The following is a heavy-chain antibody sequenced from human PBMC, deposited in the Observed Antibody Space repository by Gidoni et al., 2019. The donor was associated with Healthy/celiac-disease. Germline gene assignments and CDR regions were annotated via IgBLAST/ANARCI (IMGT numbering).Heavy chain of an antibody. V-gene: IGHV6-1*01. CDR1: GHSFSSNSAA. J-gene: IGHJ4*02. D-gene: IGHD5-18*01. CDR3: AREQRGYSYGPLTY. CDR2: TYYRSKWDN. Sequence: QVQLQQTGPGLVKPSQPLSLTCAISGHSFSSNSAAWNWIRQSPSRGLEWLGRTYYRSKWDNDYAVSVKSRITINPDTSKNQFSLQLNSVTPEETAVYYCAREQRGYSYGPLTYWGQGTLVTVSS.